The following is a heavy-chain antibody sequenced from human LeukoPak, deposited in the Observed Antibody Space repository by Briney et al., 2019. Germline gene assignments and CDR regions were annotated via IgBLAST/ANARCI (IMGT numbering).Heavy chain of an antibody. D-gene: IGHD3-10*01. CDR1: GGSISSGDYY. Sequence: PSETLSLTCTVSGGSISSGDYYWSWIRQPPGKGLEWIGYIYYSGSTNYNPSLKSRVTISVDTSKNQFSLKLSSVTAADTAVYYCARLGYYTPGTYSGWFDPWGQGILVTVPS. V-gene: IGHV4-61*08. CDR2: IYYSGST. J-gene: IGHJ5*02. CDR3: ARLGYYTPGTYSGWFDP.